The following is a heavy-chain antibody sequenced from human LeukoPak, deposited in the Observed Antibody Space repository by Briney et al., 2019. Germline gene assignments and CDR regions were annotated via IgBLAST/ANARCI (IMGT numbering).Heavy chain of an antibody. CDR2: ISGSGGST. CDR1: GFTFSSYG. J-gene: IGHJ4*02. D-gene: IGHD3-10*01. V-gene: IGHV3-23*01. CDR3: AKGEFGELLFSFDY. Sequence: GTLRLSCAASGFTFSSYGMSWVRQAPGKGLEWVSAISGSGGSTYYADSVKGRFTISRDNSKNTLYLQMNSLRAEDTAVYYCAKGEFGELLFSFDYWGQGTLVTVSS.